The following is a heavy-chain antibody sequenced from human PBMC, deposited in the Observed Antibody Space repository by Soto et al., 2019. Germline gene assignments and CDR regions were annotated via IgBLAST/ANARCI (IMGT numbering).Heavy chain of an antibody. V-gene: IGHV4-59*01. J-gene: IGHJ4*02. CDR2: VYYTGTT. Sequence: PSETLSLTCTVSGGSIGSYHWSWVRQPPGKGLEWIASVYYTGTTNYNPSLGSRVTISIDAPGNRFSMEITSVTAADTAIYFCARDTVLTGMFDFWGQGTLVTVSS. D-gene: IGHD4-17*01. CDR3: ARDTVLTGMFDF. CDR1: GGSIGSYH.